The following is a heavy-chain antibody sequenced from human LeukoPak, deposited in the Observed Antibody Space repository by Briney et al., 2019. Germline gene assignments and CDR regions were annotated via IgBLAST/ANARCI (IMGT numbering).Heavy chain of an antibody. Sequence: SETLSLTCAVSGGSISSGGYSWSWIRQPPGKGLEWIGYIYHSGSTYYNPSLKSRVTISVDTSKNQFSLKLSSVTAADTAVYYCARMPNYYYGMDVWGKGTTVTVSS. CDR2: IYHSGST. J-gene: IGHJ6*04. CDR3: ARMPNYYYGMDV. V-gene: IGHV4-30-2*02. CDR1: GGSISSGGYS. D-gene: IGHD2-2*01.